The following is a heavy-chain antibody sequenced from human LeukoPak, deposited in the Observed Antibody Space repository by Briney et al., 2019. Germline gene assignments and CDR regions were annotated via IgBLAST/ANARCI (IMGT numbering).Heavy chain of an antibody. Sequence: PSETLSLTCTVSGGSIRSYYWSWIRQPAGKGLEWIGLIHSRGNINYNPSLKSRVTMSVDTSKNQVSLKLNSVTAADTAVYFCAKHYYDSSGFDSWGQGTLVTVSS. CDR2: IHSRGNI. CDR1: GGSIRSYY. J-gene: IGHJ4*02. V-gene: IGHV4-4*07. CDR3: AKHYYDSSGFDS. D-gene: IGHD3-22*01.